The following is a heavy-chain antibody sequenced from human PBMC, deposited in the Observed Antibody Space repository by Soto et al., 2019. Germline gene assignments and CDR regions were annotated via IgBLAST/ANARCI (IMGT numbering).Heavy chain of an antibody. CDR1: GGTFSSYT. Sequence: QVQLVQSGAEVKKPGSSVKVSCKASGGTFSSYTISWVRQAPGQGLEWMGRIIPILGIANYAQKFQGRVTITADKSTSTAYRELSSLRSEDTAVYYCASPGSSWYNSYYYGMDVWGQGTTVTVSS. D-gene: IGHD6-13*01. CDR3: ASPGSSWYNSYYYGMDV. J-gene: IGHJ6*02. CDR2: IIPILGIA. V-gene: IGHV1-69*02.